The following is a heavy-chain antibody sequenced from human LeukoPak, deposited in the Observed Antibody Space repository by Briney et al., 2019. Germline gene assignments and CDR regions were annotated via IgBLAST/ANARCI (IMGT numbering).Heavy chain of an antibody. V-gene: IGHV4-59*10. J-gene: IGHJ3*02. CDR1: GGSFSGYY. CDR2: ISSSGST. CDR3: ARGPYSYDSSGAFDI. D-gene: IGHD3-22*01. Sequence: SETLSLTCDVYGGSFSGYYWSWIRQPAGKGLEWIGRISSSGSTNYNPSLKSRVTISVDTSKNQFSLKLSSVTAADTAVYFCARGPYSYDSSGAFDIWGQGTMVTVSS.